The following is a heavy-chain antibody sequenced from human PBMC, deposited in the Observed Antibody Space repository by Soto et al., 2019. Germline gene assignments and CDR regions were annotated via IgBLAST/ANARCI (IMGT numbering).Heavy chain of an antibody. J-gene: IGHJ2*01. V-gene: IGHV3-21*01. CDR2: ISNSGSYI. D-gene: IGHD3-9*01. Sequence: EVQLVESGGGLVKPGGSLRLSCAASRFTFSSYSMNWVRQAPGKGLEWVSSISNSGSYIYYADSVKGRFTISRDNAKNSLYLQINSLRAEDTAVYYCARRQEDYDILTRYYMRYFDLWGRGTLVTVSS. CDR1: RFTFSSYS. CDR3: ARRQEDYDILTRYYMRYFDL.